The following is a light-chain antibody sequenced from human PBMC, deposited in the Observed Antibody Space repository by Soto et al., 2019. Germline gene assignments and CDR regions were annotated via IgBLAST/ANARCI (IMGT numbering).Light chain of an antibody. CDR3: LLFYGDGVV. CDR2: STT. CDR1: TGAVTSGYY. V-gene: IGLV7-43*01. J-gene: IGLJ2*01. Sequence: QAVVTQEPSLTVSPGGTVTLTCASSTGAVTSGYYPNWFQQRPGQPPRALIYSTTYKHPWTPARFSGSLVGGKAALTLSAAQPVDEAEYYCLLFYGDGVVFGGGTKVTVL.